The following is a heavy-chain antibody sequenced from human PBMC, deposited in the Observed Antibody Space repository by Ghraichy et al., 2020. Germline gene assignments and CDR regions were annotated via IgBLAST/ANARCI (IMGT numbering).Heavy chain of an antibody. Sequence: GESLRLSCAASGFTFSTYSMNWVRQAPGKGLEWISYINSRGTTTYYADSVKGRFTMSRDSAKNSLYLQMNSLRDEDTAVYYCARETRWFYDYWGQGTLVSVSS. CDR2: INSRGTTT. D-gene: IGHD4-23*01. V-gene: IGHV3-48*02. CDR1: GFTFSTYS. CDR3: ARETRWFYDY. J-gene: IGHJ4*02.